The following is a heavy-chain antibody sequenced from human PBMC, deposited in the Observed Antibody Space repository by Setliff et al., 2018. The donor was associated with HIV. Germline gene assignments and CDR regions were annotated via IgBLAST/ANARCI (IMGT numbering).Heavy chain of an antibody. J-gene: IGHJ4*02. V-gene: IGHV4-39*02. CDR1: GGSTDSGSYY. CDR2: MYYTGST. CDR3: ARDGGSSGWYFVLGYSDY. Sequence: SETLSLTCTVSGGSTDSGSYYWAWIRQPPGKGLEWIGSMYYTGSTYYNPSLKSRVAISIDTSKNQFSLKLNSVTAADTAMYYCARDGGSSGWYFVLGYSDYWGPGTLVTVSS. D-gene: IGHD6-19*01.